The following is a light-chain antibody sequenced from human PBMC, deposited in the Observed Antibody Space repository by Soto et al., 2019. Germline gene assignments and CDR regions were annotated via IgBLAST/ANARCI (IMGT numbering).Light chain of an antibody. CDR3: CSYAGSSTLV. Sequence: QSALTQPASVSGSPGQSITISCTGTSSDVGSYNLVSWYQQHPGKAPKLMIYEGSKRPSGVSNRFSGSKSGNTASLTISGLQAEDEADYYCCSYAGSSTLVFGGGPPLTVL. J-gene: IGLJ2*01. V-gene: IGLV2-23*01. CDR2: EGS. CDR1: SSDVGSYNL.